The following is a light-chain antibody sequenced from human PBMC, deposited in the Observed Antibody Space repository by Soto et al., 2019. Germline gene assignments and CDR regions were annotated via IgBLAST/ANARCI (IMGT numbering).Light chain of an antibody. CDR2: DAS. V-gene: IGKV1-5*01. CDR3: QEYNTYSWA. J-gene: IGKJ1*01. Sequence: DIQVTQSASTLSASVGDTVTITCRASQSINSWLAWYQRKPGRAPKLLIYDASSLQSGVPSRFSGSGSGTEFALTISSLQPDDFATYHCQEYNTYSWAFGQGTKVDIK. CDR1: QSINSW.